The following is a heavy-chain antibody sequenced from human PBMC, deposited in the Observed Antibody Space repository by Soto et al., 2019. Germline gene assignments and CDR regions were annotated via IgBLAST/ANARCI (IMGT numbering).Heavy chain of an antibody. Sequence: ASVKVSCKASGYTFSTYEINWVRRAAGQGLEWMGRMNPDNGNTGYAQKFQDRVTMTRNTSISTAYMELSSLRSDDTAVYYCARGPRETGEWLLFDYWGQGALVTVSS. CDR2: MNPDNGNT. V-gene: IGHV1-8*01. D-gene: IGHD3-3*01. J-gene: IGHJ4*02. CDR3: ARGPRETGEWLLFDY. CDR1: GYTFSTYE.